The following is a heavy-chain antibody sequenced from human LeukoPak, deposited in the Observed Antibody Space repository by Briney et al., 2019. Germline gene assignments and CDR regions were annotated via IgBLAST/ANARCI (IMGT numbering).Heavy chain of an antibody. D-gene: IGHD3-10*01. Sequence: GASVKVSCKVSGYTLTELSMHWVRQAPGKGLEWMGGFDPEDGETIYAQKFQGRVTMTEDTSTDTAYMELSSLRPEDTAVYYCATDMVRGVIISAFDIWGQGTMVTVSS. J-gene: IGHJ3*02. CDR3: ATDMVRGVIISAFDI. V-gene: IGHV1-24*01. CDR1: GYTLTELS. CDR2: FDPEDGET.